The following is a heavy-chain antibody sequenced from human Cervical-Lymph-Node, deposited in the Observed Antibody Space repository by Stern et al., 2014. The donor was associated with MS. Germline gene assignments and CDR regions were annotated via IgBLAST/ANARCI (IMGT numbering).Heavy chain of an antibody. CDR1: GGTFNTNV. J-gene: IGHJ4*02. Sequence: MQLEESGAEVKKPGSSVKVSCKASGGTFNTNVISWVRQAPGQGLEWMGGIIPIFGTALYAQKFQGRVTITAHESTRAVYMELSGLRSEDTAVYYCARAAYSTSSYNYWGQGTLVIVSS. V-gene: IGHV1-69*01. D-gene: IGHD6-6*01. CDR3: ARAAYSTSSYNY. CDR2: IIPIFGTA.